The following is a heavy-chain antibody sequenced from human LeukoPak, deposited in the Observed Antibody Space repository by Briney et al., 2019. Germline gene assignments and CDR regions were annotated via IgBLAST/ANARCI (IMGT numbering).Heavy chain of an antibody. J-gene: IGHJ4*02. CDR3: AKGQGGDFWSGSASFD. D-gene: IGHD3-3*01. CDR2: ISGSGGST. CDR1: GFTFSSYA. Sequence: PGGSLRLSCAASGFTFSSYAMSWVRQAPGKGLEWVSAISGSGGSTYYADSVKGRFTISRDNSKNTLYLQMNSLRAEDTAVYYCAKGQGGDFWSGSASFDWGPGTLVTVSS. V-gene: IGHV3-23*01.